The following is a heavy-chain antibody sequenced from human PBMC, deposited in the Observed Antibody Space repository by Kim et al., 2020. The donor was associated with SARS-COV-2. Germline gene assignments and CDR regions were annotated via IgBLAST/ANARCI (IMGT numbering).Heavy chain of an antibody. Sequence: SVKVSCKASGGTFSSYAISWVRQAPGQGLEWMGGIIPIFGTANYAQKFQGRVTITADESTSTAYMELSSLRSEDTAVYYCARGSPYCGGDCYPAGDVWGQGTTVTVSS. D-gene: IGHD2-21*02. V-gene: IGHV1-69*13. CDR1: GGTFSSYA. CDR2: IIPIFGTA. J-gene: IGHJ6*02. CDR3: ARGSPYCGGDCYPAGDV.